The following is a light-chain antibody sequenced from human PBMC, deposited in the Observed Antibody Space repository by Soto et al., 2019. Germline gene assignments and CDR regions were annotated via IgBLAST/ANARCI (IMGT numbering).Light chain of an antibody. CDR1: NIGSKS. V-gene: IGLV3-21*04. CDR3: QVWDSSSDHHVV. CDR2: YDS. Sequence: SYELTQPPSVSVAPGKTVRITCGGNNIGSKSVHWYQQKPGQAPVLVINYDSDRPSGIPERFSGSNSGYTATLTISGVEAGEEADYYCQVWDSSSDHHVVFGGGTKLTVL. J-gene: IGLJ2*01.